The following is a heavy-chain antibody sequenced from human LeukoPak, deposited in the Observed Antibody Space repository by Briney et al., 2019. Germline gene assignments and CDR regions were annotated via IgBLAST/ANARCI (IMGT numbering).Heavy chain of an antibody. J-gene: IGHJ6*03. V-gene: IGHV3-48*04. Sequence: PGRSLRLSCAASGFTFSSYSIHWVRQGPGKGLEWVSYISSSSSTIYYADSVKGRFTISRDNAKNSLYLQMNSLRAEDTAVYYCAREWDYNYMDVWGKGTTVTVSS. CDR1: GFTFSSYS. CDR2: ISSSSSTI. D-gene: IGHD1-26*01. CDR3: AREWDYNYMDV.